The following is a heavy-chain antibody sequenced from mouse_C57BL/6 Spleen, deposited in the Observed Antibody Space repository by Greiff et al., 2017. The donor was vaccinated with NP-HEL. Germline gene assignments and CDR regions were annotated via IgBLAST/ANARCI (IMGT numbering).Heavy chain of an antibody. V-gene: IGHV5-9-1*02. CDR2: ISSGGDYI. J-gene: IGHJ4*01. Sequence: DVKLVESGEGLVKPGGSLKLSCAASGFTFSSYAMSWVRQTPEKRLEWVAYISSGGDYIYYADTVKGRFTISRDNARNTLYLQMSSLKSEDTAMYYCTRDRDLYYGGVYYAMDYWGQGTSVTVSS. CDR3: TRDRDLYYGGVYYAMDY. CDR1: GFTFSSYA. D-gene: IGHD2-1*01.